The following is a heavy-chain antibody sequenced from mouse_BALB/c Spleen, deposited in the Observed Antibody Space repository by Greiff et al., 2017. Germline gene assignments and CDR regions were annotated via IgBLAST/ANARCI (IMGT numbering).Heavy chain of an antibody. Sequence: EVQRVESGGGLVKPGGSLKLSCAASGFTFSDYYMYWVRQTPEKRLEWVATISDGGSYTYYPDSVKGRFTISRDNAKNNLYLQMSSLKSEDTAMYYCARDRYGSSYGFAYWGQGTLVTVSA. D-gene: IGHD1-1*01. CDR2: ISDGGSYT. V-gene: IGHV5-4*02. CDR1: GFTFSDYY. J-gene: IGHJ3*01. CDR3: ARDRYGSSYGFAY.